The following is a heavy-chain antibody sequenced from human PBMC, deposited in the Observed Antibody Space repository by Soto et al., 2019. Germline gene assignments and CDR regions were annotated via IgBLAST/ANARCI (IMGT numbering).Heavy chain of an antibody. D-gene: IGHD3-10*01. CDR1: GGSISSGGYY. Sequence: QVQLQESGPGLVKPSQTLSLTCTVSGGSISSGGYYWSWIRQHPGKGLEWIGYIYYSGSTYYNPSLKGRVTISVDTSKNPFSLKLSSVTAADTAVYYCARSGCHGRAVCAFDIWGQGTMVTVSS. CDR3: ARSGCHGRAVCAFDI. J-gene: IGHJ3*02. V-gene: IGHV4-31*03. CDR2: IYYSGST.